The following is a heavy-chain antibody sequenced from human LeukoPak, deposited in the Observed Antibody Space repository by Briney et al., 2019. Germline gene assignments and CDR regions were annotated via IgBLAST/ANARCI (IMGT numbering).Heavy chain of an antibody. CDR1: GFTFSSYG. CDR3: ARVSGSIVARLAWFDS. D-gene: IGHD6-6*01. Sequence: GGSLRLSCAASGFTFSSYGMHWVRQAPGKGLEWVAFIRYDGSNKYYADSVKGRFTISRDNSKNTLYLQMNSLRAEDTAVYYCARVSGSIVARLAWFDSWGQGTLVTVSS. J-gene: IGHJ5*01. CDR2: IRYDGSNK. V-gene: IGHV3-30*02.